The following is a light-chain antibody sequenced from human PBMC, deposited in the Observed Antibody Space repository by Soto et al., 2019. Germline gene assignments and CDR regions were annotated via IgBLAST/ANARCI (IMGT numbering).Light chain of an antibody. V-gene: IGKV1-39*01. CDR2: AAS. CDR3: QQSYTLSPLT. J-gene: IGKJ4*01. CDR1: QSISNY. Sequence: DIHMTQSPSSLSASVGDRVIITCRTSQSISNYLNWYQHKPGKAPKVLISAASNLQSGVPSRFSGSGSGTVFTLTISSLQPEDFATYFCQQSYTLSPLTFGGGTKVEIK.